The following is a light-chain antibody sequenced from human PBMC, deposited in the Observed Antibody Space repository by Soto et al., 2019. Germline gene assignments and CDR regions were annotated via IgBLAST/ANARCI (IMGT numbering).Light chain of an antibody. CDR3: QQRSKWPIT. CDR2: GAS. CDR1: QTVRNNY. J-gene: IGKJ5*01. Sequence: ELALTKSPGNLSLSPGEIATLSCRASQTVRNNYLAWYQQKPGQAPRLLIYGASSRATGIPDRFSGSGSGTDFTLTISSLEPEDFAVYYCQQRSKWPITFGQGTRLEIK. V-gene: IGKV3D-20*02.